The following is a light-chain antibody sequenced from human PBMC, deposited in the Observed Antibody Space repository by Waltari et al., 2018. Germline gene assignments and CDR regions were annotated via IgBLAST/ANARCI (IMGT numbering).Light chain of an antibody. CDR1: DRAIGAYHY. CDR3: SSYTRSTTVI. Sequence: QSALTQPASVSGSPGQTITISCTGTDRAIGAYHYVPWYQQHPGKAPNLLLYDVSDRPSGISDHFSGSKSGNMASLTISGLQAEDAADYYCSSYTRSTTVIFGGGTKLTVL. J-gene: IGLJ2*01. CDR2: DVS. V-gene: IGLV2-14*03.